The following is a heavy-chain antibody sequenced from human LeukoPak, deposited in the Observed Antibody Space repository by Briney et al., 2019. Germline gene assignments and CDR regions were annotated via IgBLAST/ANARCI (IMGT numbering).Heavy chain of an antibody. V-gene: IGHV4-39*07. J-gene: IGHJ5*02. D-gene: IGHD6-19*01. CDR3: ARRTGYSSGWYGYNWFDP. CDR2: IYYSGST. Sequence: PSETLSLTCTVSGGSISSSSYYWGWIRQPPGKGLEWTGSIYYSGSTYYNPSLKSRVTISVDTSKNQFSLKLSSVTAADTAVYYCARRTGYSSGWYGYNWFDPWGQGTLVTVSS. CDR1: GGSISSSSYY.